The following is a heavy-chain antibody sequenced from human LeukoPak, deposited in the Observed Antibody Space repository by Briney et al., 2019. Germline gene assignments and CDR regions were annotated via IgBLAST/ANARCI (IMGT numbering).Heavy chain of an antibody. V-gene: IGHV3-30*04. CDR2: ISYDGSNK. J-gene: IGHJ4*02. CDR3: ARDALPAA. Sequence: PGRSLRLSCAASGFTFSSYAMHWVRQAPGKGLEWVAVISYDGSNKYYADSVKGRFTISRDNSKNTLYLQMNSLRAEDTAVYYCARDALPAAWGQGTLVTVSS. D-gene: IGHD2-2*01. CDR1: GFTFSSYA.